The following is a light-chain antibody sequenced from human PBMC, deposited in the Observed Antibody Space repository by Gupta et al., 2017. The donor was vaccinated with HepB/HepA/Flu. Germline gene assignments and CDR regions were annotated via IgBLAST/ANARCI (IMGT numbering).Light chain of an antibody. CDR2: DAS. CDR3: QQRSSCLRT. J-gene: IGKJ5*01. Sequence: EIVLTQSPAILSLSPGERATLSCRASQSVGSQLAWYQQKHGQAPSLLIYDASNRATGIPARFSGSGSGTDFTLTISSLEPADFAVYYCQQRSSCLRTFGQGTRLEIK. V-gene: IGKV3-11*01. CDR1: QSVGSQ.